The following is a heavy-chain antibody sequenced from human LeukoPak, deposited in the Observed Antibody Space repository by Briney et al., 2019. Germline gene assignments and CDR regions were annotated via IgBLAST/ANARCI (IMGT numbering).Heavy chain of an antibody. CDR3: AKNSLSSRLRYFDY. V-gene: IGHV3-30*02. D-gene: IGHD4-17*01. CDR1: GFTLSSND. CDR2: IMYDGSDK. Sequence: GGSLRLSCAASGFTLSSNDMNWVRQAPGKGLEWVAFIMYDGSDKYYADSVKGRFTISRDNSKNTLFLQMNSLRTEDTAVYYCAKNSLSSRLRYFDYWGQGTLVTVSS. J-gene: IGHJ4*02.